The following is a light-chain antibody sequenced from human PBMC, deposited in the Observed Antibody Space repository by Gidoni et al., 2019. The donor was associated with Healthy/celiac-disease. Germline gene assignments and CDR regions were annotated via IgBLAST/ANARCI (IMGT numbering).Light chain of an antibody. Sequence: DIVMTQSPDSLSVSLGARATINCKSSQSVLYSSNNQNYLALYQQNPGQPPKLLIYWATTRESGVPDRFSGSGSGTDFTRTISSLQAEDVAVYYCQQYYSTLTFGGGTKVEIK. J-gene: IGKJ4*01. CDR2: WAT. CDR3: QQYYSTLT. CDR1: QSVLYSSNNQNY. V-gene: IGKV4-1*01.